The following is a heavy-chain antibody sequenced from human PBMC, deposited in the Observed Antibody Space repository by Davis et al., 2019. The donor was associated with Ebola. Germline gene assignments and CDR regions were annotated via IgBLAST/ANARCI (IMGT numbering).Heavy chain of an antibody. Sequence: SETLSLTCAVYGGSFSGYYWSWIRQSPGKGVEWIGESIDSGSTNYNPSLRSRVTISVDTSKNQFSLKLSSVTAADTAVYYCARDPGLGGYYGMDVWGQGTTVTVS. CDR1: GGSFSGYY. CDR2: SIDSGST. CDR3: ARDPGLGGYYGMDV. V-gene: IGHV4-34*12. J-gene: IGHJ6*02. D-gene: IGHD3-16*01.